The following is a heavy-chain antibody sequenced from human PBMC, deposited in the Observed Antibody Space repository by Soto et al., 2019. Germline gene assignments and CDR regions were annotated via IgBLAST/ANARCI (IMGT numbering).Heavy chain of an antibody. D-gene: IGHD4-17*01. J-gene: IGHJ3*02. V-gene: IGHV3-53*01. CDR2: IYSGGST. CDR1: GFTVSSNY. CDR3: ARDLHYGDYLRPDAFDI. Sequence: GGSLRLSCADSGFTVSSNYMSWFRQAPGKGLEWVSVIYSGGSTYYADSVKGRFTISRDNSKNTLYLQMNSLRAEDTAVYYCARDLHYGDYLRPDAFDIWGQGTMVTVSS.